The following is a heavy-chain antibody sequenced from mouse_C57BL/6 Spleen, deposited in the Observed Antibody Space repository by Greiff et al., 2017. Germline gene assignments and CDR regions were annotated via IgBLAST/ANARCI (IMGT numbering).Heavy chain of an antibody. CDR2: FYPGSGSI. CDR1: VYTFTEYT. CDR3: ARHEDRASLWDYAMDY. D-gene: IGHD1-1*02. V-gene: IGHV1-62-2*01. Sequence: VQLQQSGAELVKPGASVKLSCKASVYTFTEYTIHWVKQRSGQGLEWIGWFYPGSGSIKYNEKFKDKATLTADKSSSTVYMELSRLTSEDSAVYFCARHEDRASLWDYAMDYWGQGTSVTVSS. J-gene: IGHJ4*01.